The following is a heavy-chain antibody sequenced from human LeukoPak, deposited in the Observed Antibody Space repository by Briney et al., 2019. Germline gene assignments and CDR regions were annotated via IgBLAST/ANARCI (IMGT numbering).Heavy chain of an antibody. V-gene: IGHV4-34*01. CDR2: INHSGST. J-gene: IGHJ4*02. Sequence: SETLSLTCAVYGGTFSGYYWSWIRQPPGKGLEWIGEINHSGSTNYNPSLKSRVTISVDTSKNQFSLKLSSVTAADTAVYYCARLQLAHDYWGQGTLVTVSS. CDR3: ARLQLAHDY. D-gene: IGHD6-13*01. CDR1: GGTFSGYY.